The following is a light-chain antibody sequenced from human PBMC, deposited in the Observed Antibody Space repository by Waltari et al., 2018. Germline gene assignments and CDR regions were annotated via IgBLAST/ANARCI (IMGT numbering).Light chain of an antibody. V-gene: IGKV1-33*01. CDR3: QQYDNLPYT. J-gene: IGKJ2*01. CDR1: QDISNY. CDR2: VAS. Sequence: DIQMTQSPSSLSASVGDRVTITCQTSQDISNYLNWYQQKPGKAPKLLSYVASNLETGVPSRFSGSESGPDFTFTISSLQPEDIATYYCQQYDNLPYTFGQGTKLEIK.